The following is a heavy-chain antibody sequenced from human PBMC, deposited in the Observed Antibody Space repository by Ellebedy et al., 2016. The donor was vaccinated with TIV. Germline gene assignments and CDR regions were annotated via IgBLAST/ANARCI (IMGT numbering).Heavy chain of an antibody. J-gene: IGHJ3*02. CDR3: ARDTVQVPSGDDFDI. D-gene: IGHD2-2*01. Sequence: GESLKISCAASGFTFSRYWMSWLRQAPGKGLEYVAHIKFDEIEKYHADSVKGRFTISRDNARNSLYLQMNNLRVDDTAVYFCARDTVQVPSGDDFDIWGQGTTVTVSS. V-gene: IGHV3-7*04. CDR1: GFTFSRYW. CDR2: IKFDEIEK.